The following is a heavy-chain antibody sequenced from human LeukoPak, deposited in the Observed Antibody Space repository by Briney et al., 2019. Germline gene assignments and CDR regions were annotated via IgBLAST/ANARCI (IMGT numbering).Heavy chain of an antibody. V-gene: IGHV5-51*01. CDR2: IFPTDSDT. CDR1: GYTFTNYW. CDR3: VSTPDCGSTSCYSNYFDY. D-gene: IGHD2-2*01. J-gene: IGHJ4*02. Sequence: GESLKISCKGSGYTFTNYWIGWVRQMPGKGLEWMGLIFPTDSDTKYSPSFDGQITISADTSTSTAYLQWSSLKASDTALYYCVSTPDCGSTSCYSNYFDYWGQGTLVTVSS.